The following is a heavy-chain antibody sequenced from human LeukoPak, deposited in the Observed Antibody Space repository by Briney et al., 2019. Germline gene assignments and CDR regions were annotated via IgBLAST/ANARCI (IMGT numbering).Heavy chain of an antibody. CDR3: ARSPAGANYYLDV. J-gene: IGHJ6*03. V-gene: IGHV3-48*03. CDR2: ISSSGSTM. CDR1: GFTFSSYE. Sequence: PGGSLRLPCAASGFTFSSYEMNWVRQAPGKGLEWVSYISSSGSTMYYADSVKGRFTISRDNAKNSLSLQMNSLRAEDTAVYYCARSPAGANYYLDVWGKGTTVTTSS. D-gene: IGHD1-14*01.